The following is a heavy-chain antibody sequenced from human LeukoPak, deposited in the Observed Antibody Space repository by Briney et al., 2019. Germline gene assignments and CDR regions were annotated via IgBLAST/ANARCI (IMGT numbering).Heavy chain of an antibody. CDR3: ARSYDSSGYQAFAAYDY. CDR1: GGSVSSGSYS. CDR2: IYHSGST. Sequence: KPSETLSLTCTVSGGSVSSGSYSWSWIRQPPGKGLEWIGYIYHSGSTYYNPSLKSRVTISVDRSKNQFSLKLSSVTAADTAVYYCARSYDSSGYQAFAAYDYWGQGTLVTVSS. D-gene: IGHD3-22*01. J-gene: IGHJ4*02. V-gene: IGHV4-30-2*01.